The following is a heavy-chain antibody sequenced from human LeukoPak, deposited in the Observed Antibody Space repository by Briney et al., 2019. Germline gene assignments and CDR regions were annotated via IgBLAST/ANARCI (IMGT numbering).Heavy chain of an antibody. V-gene: IGHV3-23*01. D-gene: IGHD3-22*01. CDR2: ISGSGGST. J-gene: IGHJ5*02. CDR3: ANTNYYYDSSGYYYGQA. CDR1: GFTFSSYA. Sequence: GGSLRLSCAASGFTFSSYAMSWVRQAPGKGLEWVSAISGSGGSTYYADSGKGRFTISRDNGKNTVDLKMNSLRAEDTAVYYCANTNYYYDSSGYYYGQAWGQGTLVTVSS.